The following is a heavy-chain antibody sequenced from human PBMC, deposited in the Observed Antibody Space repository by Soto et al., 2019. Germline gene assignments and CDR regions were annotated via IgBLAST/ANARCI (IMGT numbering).Heavy chain of an antibody. CDR1: GGSISSYY. D-gene: IGHD6-13*01. Sequence: QVQLQESGPGLVKPSETLSLTCTVSGGSISSYYWSWIRQPPGKGLEWIGYIYYSGRTNYNPSLKSRVTISVDTSKNQFSLKVSSVTAADTAVYYCARDIWGIAAAGRGVGAFDIWGQGTMVTVSS. CDR2: IYYSGRT. J-gene: IGHJ3*02. V-gene: IGHV4-59*01. CDR3: ARDIWGIAAAGRGVGAFDI.